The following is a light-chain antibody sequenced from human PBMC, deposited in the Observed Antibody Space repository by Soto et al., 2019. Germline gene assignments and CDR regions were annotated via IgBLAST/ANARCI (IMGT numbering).Light chain of an antibody. V-gene: IGKV1-13*02. J-gene: IGKJ4*01. CDR2: DAS. CDR1: QGISSA. CDR3: HQFNSYPLT. Sequence: AVQLTQSPSSLSASVRDRVTITCRASQGISSALAWYQQEPGKAPKLLIYDASNLESGVPSRFSGSGSGTDFTLTISSLQPEDFATYYCHQFNSYPLTFGGGTKVEIK.